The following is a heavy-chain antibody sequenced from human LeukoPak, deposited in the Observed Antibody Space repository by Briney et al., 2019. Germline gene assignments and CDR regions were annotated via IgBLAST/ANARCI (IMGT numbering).Heavy chain of an antibody. CDR2: IYYSGST. V-gene: IGHV4-59*01. D-gene: IGHD6-19*01. J-gene: IGHJ4*02. Sequence: SETLSLTCTVSGGSISSYYRSWIRQPPGKGLEWIGYIYYSGSTNYNPSLKSRVTISVDTSKNQFSLKLSSVTAADTAVYYCARDGNGSGWYSYWGQGTLVTVSS. CDR3: ARDGNGSGWYSY. CDR1: GGSISSYY.